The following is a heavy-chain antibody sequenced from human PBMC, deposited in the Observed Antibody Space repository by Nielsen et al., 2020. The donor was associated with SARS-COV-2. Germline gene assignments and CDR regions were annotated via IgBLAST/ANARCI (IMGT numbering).Heavy chain of an antibody. CDR1: GFTFSSYW. D-gene: IGHD5-18*01. CDR3: ARVGYSYGRLYFDY. V-gene: IGHV3-7*03. J-gene: IGHJ4*02. CDR2: IKQDGSEK. Sequence: GESLKISCAASGFTFSSYWMSWVRQAPGKGLEWVANIKQDGSEKYYVDSVKGRFTISRDNAKNSLYLQMNSLRAEDTAMYYCARVGYSYGRLYFDYWGQGTLVTVSS.